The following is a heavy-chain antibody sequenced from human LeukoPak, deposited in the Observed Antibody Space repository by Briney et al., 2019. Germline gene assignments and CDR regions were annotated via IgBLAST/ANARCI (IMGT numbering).Heavy chain of an antibody. CDR3: AKDDYGGWDNY. CDR1: GFIFSSYA. V-gene: IGHV3-23*01. J-gene: IGHJ4*02. D-gene: IGHD4-23*01. Sequence: GASLRLSCAASGFIFSSYAMSWVRQVPGKGLEWVSAISGSGGSTYYADSVKGRFTISRDNSKNTLYLQMNSLRAEDAAVYYCAKDDYGGWDNYWGQGTLVTVSS. CDR2: ISGSGGST.